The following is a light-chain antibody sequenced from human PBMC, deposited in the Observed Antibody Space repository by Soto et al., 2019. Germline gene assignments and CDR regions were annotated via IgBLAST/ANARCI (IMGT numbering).Light chain of an antibody. CDR2: DVT. Sequence: QSVLTQPASMSGSPGQSITISCTGTSSDVGDYHYVSWYQLHPGKAPKLLIYDVTIRPSGVSNRFSGSKSGNTASLTISGLQAEDVVDYYCTQRSSHSFPTVFG. CDR1: SSDVGDYHY. V-gene: IGLV2-14*03. CDR3: TQRSSHSFPTV. J-gene: IGLJ1*01.